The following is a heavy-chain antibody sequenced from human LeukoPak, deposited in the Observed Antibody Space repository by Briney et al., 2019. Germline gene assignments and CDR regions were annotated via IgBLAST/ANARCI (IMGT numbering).Heavy chain of an antibody. D-gene: IGHD3-10*01. Sequence: GESLKISCKGSGYSFTSYWIGWVRQMPGKGLEWMGIIYPGDSDTRCSPSFQGQVTISVDKSITTAYLQWNSLRTSDTAMYYCARRDASGSFRDYWGQGTLVTVSS. V-gene: IGHV5-51*01. J-gene: IGHJ4*02. CDR3: ARRDASGSFRDY. CDR1: GYSFTSYW. CDR2: IYPGDSDT.